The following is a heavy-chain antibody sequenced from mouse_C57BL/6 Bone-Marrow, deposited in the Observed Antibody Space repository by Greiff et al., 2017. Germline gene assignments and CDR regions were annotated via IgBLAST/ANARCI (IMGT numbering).Heavy chain of an antibody. CDR2: INPNNGGT. V-gene: IGHV1-22*01. Sequence: VQLQQSGPELVKPGASVKMSCKASGYTFTDYNMHWVKQSHGKSLEWIGYINPNNGGTSYNQKFKGKATLTVNKSSSTAYMELRSLTSEDSAVXYCALRWLLPLYYFDYWGQGTTLTVSS. CDR3: ALRWLLPLYYFDY. CDR1: GYTFTDYN. J-gene: IGHJ2*01. D-gene: IGHD2-3*01.